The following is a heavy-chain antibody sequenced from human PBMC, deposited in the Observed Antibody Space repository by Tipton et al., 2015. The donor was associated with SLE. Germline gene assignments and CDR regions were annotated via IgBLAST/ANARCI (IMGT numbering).Heavy chain of an antibody. CDR2: FYYSGGT. J-gene: IGHJ2*01. D-gene: IGHD5-12*01. CDR1: RGSFTDYY. Sequence: TLSLTCAVSRGSFTDYYWTWIRQPPGKGLEWIGYFYYSGGTSYNPSLKSRVTISLDTSKSQFSLKLRSVTAADTAVYYCARAGTGVANTYWYFDLWGRGTLVTVSS. V-gene: IGHV4-59*01. CDR3: ARAGTGVANTYWYFDL.